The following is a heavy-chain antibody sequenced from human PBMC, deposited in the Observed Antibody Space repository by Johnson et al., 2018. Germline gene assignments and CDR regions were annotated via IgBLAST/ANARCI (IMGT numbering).Heavy chain of an antibody. V-gene: IGHV3-9*01. Sequence: VQLVQCGGGLVQPGRSLRLSCAASGFTFDDYAMHWVRQAPGKGLEWVSGISWISGSIGYADSVKGRFTISRDNAKNSLYLQMNSLRAEDTALYYCAKDKEYSSGGGLQHWGQGTLVTVSS. J-gene: IGHJ1*01. CDR2: ISWISGSI. CDR3: AKDKEYSSGGGLQH. CDR1: GFTFDDYA. D-gene: IGHD6-19*01.